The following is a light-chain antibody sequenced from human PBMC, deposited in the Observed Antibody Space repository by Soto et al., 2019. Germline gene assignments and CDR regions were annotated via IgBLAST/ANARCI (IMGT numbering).Light chain of an antibody. Sequence: QSVLTQPASVSGSPGQSITISCTGSSSDVGSYNLVSWYQQHPGKAPQLMIFEVNKRPSGVSNRFSGSKSGNTASLTISGLQAEDEADYYCCSDAGTSRLLVFGGGTQLTVL. CDR3: CSDAGTSRLLV. V-gene: IGLV2-23*02. J-gene: IGLJ3*02. CDR2: EVN. CDR1: SSDVGSYNL.